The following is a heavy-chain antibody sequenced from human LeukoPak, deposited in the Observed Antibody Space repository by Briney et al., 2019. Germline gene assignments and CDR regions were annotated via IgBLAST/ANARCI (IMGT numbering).Heavy chain of an antibody. CDR2: IYYSGST. CDR3: TRELSRSQDS. Sequence: SETLSLTCTVSGGSISSSSYYWGWIRQPPGKGLEWIGSIYYSGSTYNNPSLKSRVTISIDTSKNQFSLNLSSVTAADTAVYYCTRELSRSQDSWGQGTLVTVSS. D-gene: IGHD3-16*02. CDR1: GGSISSSSYY. J-gene: IGHJ4*02. V-gene: IGHV4-39*07.